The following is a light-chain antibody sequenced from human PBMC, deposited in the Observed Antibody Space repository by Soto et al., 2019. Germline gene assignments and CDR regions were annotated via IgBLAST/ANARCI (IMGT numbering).Light chain of an antibody. CDR3: QQYATSPIT. CDR2: GAS. CDR1: QSVGRNY. V-gene: IGKV3-20*01. Sequence: EHVLTQSPGTLSLSPGERATLSCRASQSVGRNYLAWFQQKSGQAPRLVIYGASSRAAGIPDRLSGSGSGTDFTLTISRLEPEDFAVYYCQQYATSPITFGQGTRLEIK. J-gene: IGKJ5*01.